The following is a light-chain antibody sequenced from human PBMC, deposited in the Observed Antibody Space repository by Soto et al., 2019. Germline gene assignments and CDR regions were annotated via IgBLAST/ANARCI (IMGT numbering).Light chain of an antibody. J-gene: IGKJ4*01. Sequence: EIVLTQSPATLSLSPGERATLSCRASQRISTCLAWNQRKPGRAPSLLINNPSNRATGTPARFSGSGSGTDFTLTISSLEPEDFAVYYCQQRSSCPLTVGGGTKVEIK. CDR1: QRISTC. CDR2: NPS. CDR3: QQRSSCPLT. V-gene: IGKV3-11*01.